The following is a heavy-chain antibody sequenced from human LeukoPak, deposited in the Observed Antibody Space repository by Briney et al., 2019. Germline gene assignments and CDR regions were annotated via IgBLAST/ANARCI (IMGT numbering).Heavy chain of an antibody. CDR3: AKGNGDYIVPYYYYYAMDV. D-gene: IGHD4-17*01. CDR2: ISYDGSNK. V-gene: IGHV3-30*18. J-gene: IGHJ6*02. Sequence: GGSLRLSCAASGFTFSSYGMHWVRQAPGKGLEWVAVISYDGSNKYYADSVKGRFTISRDNSKNTLYLQMNSLRAEDTAVYYCAKGNGDYIVPYYYYYAMDVWGQGTTVTVSS. CDR1: GFTFSSYG.